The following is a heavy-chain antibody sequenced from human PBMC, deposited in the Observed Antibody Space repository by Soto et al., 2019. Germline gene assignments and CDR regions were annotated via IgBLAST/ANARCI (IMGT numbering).Heavy chain of an antibody. J-gene: IGHJ4*02. CDR1: GFTFSSYW. V-gene: IGHV3-74*01. D-gene: IGHD2-15*01. CDR2: INEDGSST. CDR3: VRACSDAWCKNFDS. Sequence: PGGSLRLSCAASGFTFSSYWMHWVRQAPGKGLVWVSRINEDGSSTSYADSVKGRFTISRDNAKNTLSLQVSSLRAEDTAVYYCVRACSDAWCKNFDSWGQGTLVTVSS.